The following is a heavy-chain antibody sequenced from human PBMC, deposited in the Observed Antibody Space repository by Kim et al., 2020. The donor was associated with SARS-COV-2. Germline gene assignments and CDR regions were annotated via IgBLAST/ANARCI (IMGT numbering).Heavy chain of an antibody. Sequence: SETLSLTCIVSGGSINNYFWSWIRQPPGKALEWIGFIYYSGSTNYNPSLKSRVTMSVETSKNQFSLKLTSVTAADTAVYYCARLGGGDDIFGQGTLVTVSS. CDR2: IYYSGST. CDR3: ARLGGGDDI. D-gene: IGHD3-16*01. V-gene: IGHV4-59*13. CDR1: GGSINNYF. J-gene: IGHJ3*02.